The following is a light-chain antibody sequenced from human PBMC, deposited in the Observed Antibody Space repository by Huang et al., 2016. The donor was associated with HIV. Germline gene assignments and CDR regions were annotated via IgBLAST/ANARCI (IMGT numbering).Light chain of an antibody. J-gene: IGKJ2*01. CDR3: QQRSNWPYT. Sequence: EVVLTQSPVTLSLSPGEVATLSCRASQSVSSYLAWYQQKPGQAPRLLMYDTSKRATNIPARFSVSGSWTDFTLTITSREPEDFAVYYCQQRSNWPYTFGQGTKLDIK. CDR1: QSVSSY. CDR2: DTS. V-gene: IGKV3-11*01.